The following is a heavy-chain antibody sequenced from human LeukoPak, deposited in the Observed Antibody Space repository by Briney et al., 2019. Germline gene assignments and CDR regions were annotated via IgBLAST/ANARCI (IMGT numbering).Heavy chain of an antibody. CDR3: ARAWDYYDSSGQGWFDP. CDR1: GGTFSSYA. V-gene: IGHV1-69*05. J-gene: IGHJ5*02. Sequence: SVKVSCKASGGTFSSYAISWVRQAPGQGLEWMGRIIPIFRTANYAQKFQGRVTITTDESTSTAYMELSSLRSEDTAVYYCARAWDYYDSSGQGWFDPWGQGTLVTVSS. D-gene: IGHD3-22*01. CDR2: IIPIFRTA.